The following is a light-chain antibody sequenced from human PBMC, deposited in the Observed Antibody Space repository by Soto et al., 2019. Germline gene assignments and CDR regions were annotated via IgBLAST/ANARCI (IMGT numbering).Light chain of an antibody. CDR2: GNS. J-gene: IGLJ2*01. CDR1: SSNIGAGYD. CDR3: QSYDSSLHVV. Sequence: QLVLTQPPSVSGAPGQRVTISCTGSSSNIGAGYDVHWYQQLPGTAPKLLIYGNSNRPSGVPDRFSGSKSGTSASLAITGLQAEDEADYYCQSYDSSLHVVFGGGTKVTVL. V-gene: IGLV1-40*01.